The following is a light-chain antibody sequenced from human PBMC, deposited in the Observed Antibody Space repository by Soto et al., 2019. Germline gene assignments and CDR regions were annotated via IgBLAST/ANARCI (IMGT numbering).Light chain of an antibody. Sequence: DIQMTQSPSALSASVGDRLNITCRASQSISTWLAWYQQKPGEXPKXXMYKASSLDSGVPSRFSGSGSGTELTLTISGLQPEDFETYYCQQYNSYAFSFGPGTRLEIK. CDR3: QQYNSYAFS. V-gene: IGKV1-5*03. CDR2: KAS. J-gene: IGKJ5*01. CDR1: QSISTW.